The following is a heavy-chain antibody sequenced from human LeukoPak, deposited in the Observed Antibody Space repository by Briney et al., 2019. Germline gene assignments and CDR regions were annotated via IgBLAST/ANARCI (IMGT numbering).Heavy chain of an antibody. CDR3: ARDTPGLAKLFDY. Sequence: ASVKVSCKVSGYTFTSYGISWVRQAPGQGLEWMGWISGYTGATHYSVKLQDRLTVTTDTSTNTAYMELRSLRSADTAVYFCARDTPGLAKLFDYWGQGTLVTVSS. J-gene: IGHJ4*02. D-gene: IGHD2-15*01. CDR1: GYTFTSYG. CDR2: ISGYTGAT. V-gene: IGHV1-18*01.